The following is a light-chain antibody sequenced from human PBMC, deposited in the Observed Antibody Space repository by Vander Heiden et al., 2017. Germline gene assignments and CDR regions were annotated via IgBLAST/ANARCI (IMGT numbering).Light chain of an antibody. J-gene: IGKJ3*01. CDR2: LGS. Sequence: DIVMTQSPVSLPVTPGATASISCRSSQSLLHSNGYNYLDWYLQTPGQSPQLLIYLGSNRASGVPDRFSGSGSGTDFTLKISRVEAEDVGVYYCMQALQTPFTFGPGTKVDIK. CDR3: MQALQTPFT. CDR1: QSLLHSNGYNY. V-gene: IGKV2-28*01.